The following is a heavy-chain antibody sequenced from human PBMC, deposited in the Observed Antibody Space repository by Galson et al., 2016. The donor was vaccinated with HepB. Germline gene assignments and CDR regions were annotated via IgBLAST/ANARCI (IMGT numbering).Heavy chain of an antibody. J-gene: IGHJ3*02. CDR2: IHYSGDT. CDR3: GRESRGGYFDGSFDI. D-gene: IGHD3-22*01. Sequence: SETLSLTCTVSGGSISTYYWNWIRQPPGKGLEWIGRIHYSGDTKSDPSLKSRVTMSLDTSKNQFSLKLSSVTAADTSIYYCGRESRGGYFDGSFDIWGQGTMVTVSS. CDR1: GGSISTYY. V-gene: IGHV4-59*01.